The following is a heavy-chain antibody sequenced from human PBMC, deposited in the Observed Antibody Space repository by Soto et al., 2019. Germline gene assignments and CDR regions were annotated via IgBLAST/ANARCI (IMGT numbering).Heavy chain of an antibody. D-gene: IGHD2-15*01. V-gene: IGHV4-30-2*01. CDR3: ARELATPNDAFDI. CDR1: GGSISSGGYS. J-gene: IGHJ3*02. CDR2: IYHSGST. Sequence: QLQLQESGSGLVKPSQTLSLTCAVSGGSISSGGYSWSWIRQPPGKGLEWIGYIYHSGSTYYNPSLKSRVPISVDRSKNQFSLKLSSVTAADTAVYYCARELATPNDAFDIWGQGTMVTVSS.